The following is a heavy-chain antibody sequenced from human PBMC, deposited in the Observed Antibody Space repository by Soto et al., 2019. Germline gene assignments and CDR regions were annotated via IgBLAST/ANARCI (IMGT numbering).Heavy chain of an antibody. CDR3: ARATSAGNGRRVDV. CDR1: GYTFTTYY. Sequence: QVQLVQSGTEVKEPGASVSLSCKASGYTFTTYYIYWVRQAPGQGLEWMGMINPSGGSTTYAQNFHGRVIMTRDTSTSTVYMDLNSLRSDDTAVYYCARATSAGNGRRVDVWGQGTTVTVSS. D-gene: IGHD6-13*01. J-gene: IGHJ6*02. CDR2: INPSGGST. V-gene: IGHV1-46*01.